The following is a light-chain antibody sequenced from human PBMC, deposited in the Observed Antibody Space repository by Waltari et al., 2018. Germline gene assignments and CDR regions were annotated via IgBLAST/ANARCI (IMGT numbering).Light chain of an antibody. V-gene: IGKV4-1*01. J-gene: IGKJ4*01. CDR1: QSVLYTSNNKNY. CDR3: QEYYSPQLT. Sequence: DIVMTQSPDSLAVSLGERATINCKSSQSVLYTSNNKNYLAWYQQRPGQPPKLLIRWASTRESGVPDRFRGSGSGTDFTLTITSLQAEDVAVYYCQEYYSPQLTFGGGTKVEIK. CDR2: WAS.